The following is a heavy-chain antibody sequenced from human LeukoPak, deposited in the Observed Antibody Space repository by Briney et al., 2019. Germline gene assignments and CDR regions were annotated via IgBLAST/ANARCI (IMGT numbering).Heavy chain of an antibody. V-gene: IGHV3-21*01. CDR1: GFTLSSYN. D-gene: IGHD1-26*01. J-gene: IGHJ3*02. CDR3: ARDSGGSPFDI. CDR2: ISSSSYI. Sequence: GGSLRLSCAASGFTLSSYNMNWVRQAPGKGLEWVSFISSSSYIHYADSVKGRFAISRDNAKNSLYLQMNSLRAEDTAMYYCARDSGGSPFDIWGQGTMVTVSS.